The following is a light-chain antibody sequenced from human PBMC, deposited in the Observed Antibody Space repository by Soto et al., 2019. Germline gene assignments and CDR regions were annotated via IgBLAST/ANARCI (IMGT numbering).Light chain of an antibody. J-gene: IGKJ2*02. CDR3: QQYGSART. Sequence: EIELTQSPGTLSLSPGERATLSCRASQSVSSSYLAWYQQKPGQAPRLLIYGASSRPTGIPDRFSGSGSGTDFTLTISRLEPEDFAVYYCQQYGSARTFGQGTKLEIK. CDR1: QSVSSSY. V-gene: IGKV3-20*01. CDR2: GAS.